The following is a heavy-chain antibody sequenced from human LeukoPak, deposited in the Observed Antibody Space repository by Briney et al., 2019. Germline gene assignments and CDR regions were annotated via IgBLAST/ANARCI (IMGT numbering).Heavy chain of an antibody. Sequence: GGSLRLSCPASGFTFSTYAMSWVRQAPGKGLEWVSGISGSGASTYYADSVKGRFTVSRDNSKNTLYLQMNSLTVEDTAVYYCAKRVSGSPYYFDYWGQGTLVTVSS. CDR2: ISGSGAST. V-gene: IGHV3-23*01. J-gene: IGHJ4*02. CDR3: AKRVSGSPYYFDY. CDR1: GFTFSTYA. D-gene: IGHD3-10*01.